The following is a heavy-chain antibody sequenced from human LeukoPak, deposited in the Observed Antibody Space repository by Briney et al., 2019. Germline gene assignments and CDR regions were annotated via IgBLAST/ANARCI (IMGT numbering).Heavy chain of an antibody. Sequence: SETLSLTCTVSGGSISSSSYYWGWIRQPPGEGLEWIGSIYYSGSTYYNPSLKSRVTISVDTSKNQFSLKLSSVAAADTAVYYCARGGLWGQGTLVTVSS. CDR1: GGSISSSSYY. CDR2: IYYSGST. J-gene: IGHJ4*02. D-gene: IGHD3/OR15-3a*01. V-gene: IGHV4-39*07. CDR3: ARGGL.